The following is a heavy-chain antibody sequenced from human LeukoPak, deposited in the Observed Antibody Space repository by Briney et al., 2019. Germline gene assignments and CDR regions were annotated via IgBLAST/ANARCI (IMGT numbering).Heavy chain of an antibody. CDR1: GGTFSSYA. D-gene: IGHD3-3*01. J-gene: IGHJ5*02. V-gene: IGHV1-69*05. CDR2: IIPIFGTA. Sequence: GASVKVSCKASGGTFSSYAISWVRQAPGQGLEWMGRIIPIFGTANYAQKFQGRVTITTDESTSTAYMELSSLRSEDTAVYYCAREAFWSGYQNWFDPWGQGTLVTVSS. CDR3: AREAFWSGYQNWFDP.